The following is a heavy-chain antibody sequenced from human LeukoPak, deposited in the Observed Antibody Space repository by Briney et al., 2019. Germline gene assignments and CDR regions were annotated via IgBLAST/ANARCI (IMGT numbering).Heavy chain of an antibody. Sequence: SQTLSLTCGISGDSVSSNNGAWNWIRQSPSRGLEWVGRTYYRSKWYNDYATSLQGRITISPDTSKNQFSLHLYSVTPEDTAIYYCERDVGPSGWYTFDYWGQGILVTVPS. CDR2: TYYRSKWYN. D-gene: IGHD6-19*01. CDR1: GDSVSSNNGA. CDR3: ERDVGPSGWYTFDY. J-gene: IGHJ4*02. V-gene: IGHV6-1*01.